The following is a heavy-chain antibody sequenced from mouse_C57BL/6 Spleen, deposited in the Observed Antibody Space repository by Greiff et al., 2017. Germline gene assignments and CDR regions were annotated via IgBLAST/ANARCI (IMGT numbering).Heavy chain of an antibody. CDR1: GYTFTSYW. CDR3: ALYPRDY. Sequence: VQLQQPGAELVKPGASVKLSCKASGYTFTSYWMQWVKQRPGQGLEWIGEIDPSDSYTNYNQKFKGKATLTVDTSSSTAYMQLSSLTSEDSAVYYCALYPRDYWGQGTTLTVSS. D-gene: IGHD2-1*01. V-gene: IGHV1-50*01. CDR2: IDPSDSYT. J-gene: IGHJ2*01.